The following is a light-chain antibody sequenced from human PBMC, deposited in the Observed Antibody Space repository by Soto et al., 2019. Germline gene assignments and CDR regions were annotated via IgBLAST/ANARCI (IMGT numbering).Light chain of an antibody. CDR1: SSDVGGYNS. J-gene: IGLJ1*01. V-gene: IGLV2-14*01. Sequence: QCVLTQPASVSGSPGLSIAISCTGTSSDVGGYNSVSWYQQHPGKAPKLVIYDVGNRPSGVSDRFSGSKSGDTASLTISGLQAEDEADYSCSSYTSSNTSAFGTATKVT. CDR2: DVG. CDR3: SSYTSSNTSA.